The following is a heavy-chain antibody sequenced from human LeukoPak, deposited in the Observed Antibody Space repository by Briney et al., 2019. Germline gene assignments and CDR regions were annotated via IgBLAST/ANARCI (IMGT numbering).Heavy chain of an antibody. CDR3: ARDAVYSYGFLHSYYMDV. CDR2: INWNGGST. CDR1: GFTFDDYG. Sequence: PGGSLRLSCAASGFTFDDYGMSWVRQAPGKGLEWVSGINWNGGSTGYADSVKGRFTISRDNAKNSLYLQMNSLRAEDTAVYYCARDAVYSYGFLHSYYMDVWGKGTTVTVSS. V-gene: IGHV3-20*04. J-gene: IGHJ6*03. D-gene: IGHD5-18*01.